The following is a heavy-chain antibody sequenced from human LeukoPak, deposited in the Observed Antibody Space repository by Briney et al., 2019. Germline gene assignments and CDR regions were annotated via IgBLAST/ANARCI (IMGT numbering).Heavy chain of an antibody. V-gene: IGHV3-53*01. CDR3: ARAGGYGDYRFDP. CDR1: GFTFSSNY. CDR2: IYSGGST. D-gene: IGHD4-17*01. Sequence: GGSLRLSCAASGFTFSSNYMSWVRQAPGKGLEWVSVIYSGGSTYYADSVKGRFTISRDNSKNTLYLQMNSLRAEDTAVYYRARAGGYGDYRFDPWGQGTLVTVSS. J-gene: IGHJ5*02.